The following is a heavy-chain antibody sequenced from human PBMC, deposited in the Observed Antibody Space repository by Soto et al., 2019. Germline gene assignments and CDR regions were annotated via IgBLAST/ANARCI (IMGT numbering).Heavy chain of an antibody. D-gene: IGHD3-3*01. CDR3: ARSRAVITSVGKYYYGMDV. J-gene: IGHJ6*02. Sequence: SETLSLTCAVYGGSFSGYYWSWLRQPPGKGLEWIGEINHSGSTNYNPSLKSRVTISVDTSKNQFSLKLSSVTAADTAVYYCARSRAVITSVGKYYYGMDVWGQGTTVT. V-gene: IGHV4-34*01. CDR2: INHSGST. CDR1: GGSFSGYY.